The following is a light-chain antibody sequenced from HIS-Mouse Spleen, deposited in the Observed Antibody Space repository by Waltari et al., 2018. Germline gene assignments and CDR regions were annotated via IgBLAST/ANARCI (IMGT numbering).Light chain of an antibody. V-gene: IGLV1-44*01. CDR1: SSNIESNT. Sequence: QSVLTQPPSASGTPGQRVTISCSGSSSNIESNTVNWYQQLPGTAPKLLIDRNNQRPSGVPDRFAGSKSGTSASLAISGLQSEDEADYYCAAWDDSLNGVVFGGGTKLTVL. CDR3: AAWDDSLNGVV. J-gene: IGLJ2*01. CDR2: RNN.